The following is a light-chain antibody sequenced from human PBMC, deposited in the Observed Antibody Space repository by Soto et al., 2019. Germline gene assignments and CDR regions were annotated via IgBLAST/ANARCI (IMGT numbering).Light chain of an antibody. CDR2: IND. V-gene: IGLV1-44*01. CDR3: ATWDDSLNAAV. Sequence: QSVLTQPPSASGTPGQSVTISCSGGISNIGSNTVHWYQHLPGTAPKLLIYINDQRPSGVPARFSGSTSGTSASLAISGLQSDDEAHYYCATWDDSLNAAVFGGGTQLTVL. CDR1: ISNIGSNT. J-gene: IGLJ7*01.